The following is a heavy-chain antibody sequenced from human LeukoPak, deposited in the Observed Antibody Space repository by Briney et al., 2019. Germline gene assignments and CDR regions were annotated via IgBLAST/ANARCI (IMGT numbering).Heavy chain of an antibody. CDR1: GFTFSSYG. V-gene: IGHV3-30*02. Sequence: PGGSLRLSCAASGFTFSSYGMHWVRQAPGKGLEWVAFIRYDGSNKYYADSVKGRFTISRDNSKNTLYLQMNSLRAKDTAVYYCAKDVDTAMVTYYFDYWGQGTLVTVSS. CDR2: IRYDGSNK. CDR3: AKDVDTAMVTYYFDY. J-gene: IGHJ4*02. D-gene: IGHD5-18*01.